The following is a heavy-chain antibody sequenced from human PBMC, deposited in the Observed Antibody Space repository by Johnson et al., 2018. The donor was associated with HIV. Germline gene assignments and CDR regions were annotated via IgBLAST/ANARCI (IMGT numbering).Heavy chain of an antibody. D-gene: IGHD3-22*01. Sequence: QVQLVESGGGLVQPGGSLRPSCAVSGFTFSSFGMHWVRQAPGKGLEWVAVIWYDGRNKYYADSVKGRITISRDNSKNTLYLQMNSLRAEDTAVYYCAKGDYFDTRAAFDIWGQGTVVIVSS. CDR3: AKGDYFDTRAAFDI. V-gene: IGHV3-33*03. CDR2: IWYDGRNK. CDR1: GFTFSSFG. J-gene: IGHJ3*02.